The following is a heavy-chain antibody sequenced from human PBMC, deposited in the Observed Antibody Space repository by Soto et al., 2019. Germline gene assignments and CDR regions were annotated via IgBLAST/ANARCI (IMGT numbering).Heavy chain of an antibody. J-gene: IGHJ3*02. CDR3: ARDLQHLYDSSGYYGDAFDI. Sequence: SVKVSCKASGGTFSSYAISWVRQAPGQVLEWMGGIIPLFGTANYAQKFQGRVTITADESTSTAYIELSSLRSEDTAVYYCARDLQHLYDSSGYYGDAFDIWG. D-gene: IGHD3-22*01. CDR1: GGTFSSYA. V-gene: IGHV1-69*13. CDR2: IIPLFGTA.